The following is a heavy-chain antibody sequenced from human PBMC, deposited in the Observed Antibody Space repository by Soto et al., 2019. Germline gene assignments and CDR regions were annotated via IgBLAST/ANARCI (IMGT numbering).Heavy chain of an antibody. Sequence: PGESLKISCQSSGYSFTSYWVTWVRQMPGRGLEWVGRFDPSDSSINYSPSFRGHVTISADRSAATAYLQWNSLKASDTAIYYCARGLKMATPHKYYFDYWGQGTLVTVSS. D-gene: IGHD5-12*01. CDR1: GYSFTSYW. J-gene: IGHJ4*02. CDR3: ARGLKMATPHKYYFDY. V-gene: IGHV5-10-1*01. CDR2: FDPSDSSI.